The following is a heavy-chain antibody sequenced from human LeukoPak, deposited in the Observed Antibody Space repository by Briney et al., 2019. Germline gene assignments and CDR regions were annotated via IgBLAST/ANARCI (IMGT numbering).Heavy chain of an antibody. D-gene: IGHD4-17*01. CDR3: ARHVTVTSFTFAH. CDR1: GGSISSYY. J-gene: IGHJ4*02. V-gene: IGHV4-59*08. CDR2: IYYSGST. Sequence: PSETLSLTCTVSGGSISSYYWSWIRQPPGKGLEWIGYIYYSGSTNYNPSLKSRVTISVDTSKNQFSLELNSVTAADTAVYYCARHVTVTSFTFAHWGQGTLVTVSS.